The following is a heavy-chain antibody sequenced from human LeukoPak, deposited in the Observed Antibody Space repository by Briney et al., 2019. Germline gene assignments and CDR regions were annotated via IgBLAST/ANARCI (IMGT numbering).Heavy chain of an antibody. D-gene: IGHD4-17*01. CDR3: AKDSEDDFGDYLDY. V-gene: IGHV3-23*01. Sequence: AGGSLRLSCAASGFTFSSYGMSWVRQAPGKGLEWVSAISGSGGSTYYADSVKGRFTISRDNSKNTLSLQMNSLRAEDTAVYYCAKDSEDDFGDYLDYWGQGTLVTVSS. CDR1: GFTFSSYG. CDR2: ISGSGGST. J-gene: IGHJ4*02.